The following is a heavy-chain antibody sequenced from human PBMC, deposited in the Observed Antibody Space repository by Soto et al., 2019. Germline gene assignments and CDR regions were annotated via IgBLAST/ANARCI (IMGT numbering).Heavy chain of an antibody. CDR1: GGTFSSYA. J-gene: IGHJ4*02. CDR2: IIPIFGTA. Sequence: SVKVSCKASGGTFSSYAISWVRQAPGQGLEWMGGIIPIFGTANYAQKFQGRVTITADKSTSTAYMELSSLRSEDTAVYYCASGKAATVPLYYFDYWGQGTLVTVSS. CDR3: ASGKAATVPLYYFDY. D-gene: IGHD2-15*01. V-gene: IGHV1-69*06.